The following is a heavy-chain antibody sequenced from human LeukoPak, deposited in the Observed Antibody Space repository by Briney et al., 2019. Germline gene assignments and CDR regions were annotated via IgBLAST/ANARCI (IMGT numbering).Heavy chain of an antibody. D-gene: IGHD3-22*01. CDR1: GFTFSNAW. J-gene: IGHJ4*02. Sequence: GGSLRLSCAASGFTFSNAWMSWVRQAPGKGLEWVGRIKSKTDGGTTDYAAPVKGRFTISRDDSKNTLYLQMNSLKTEDTAVYYCTTDYGSSGYWASSFDYWGQGTLVRVSS. V-gene: IGHV3-15*01. CDR2: IKSKTDGGTT. CDR3: TTDYGSSGYWASSFDY.